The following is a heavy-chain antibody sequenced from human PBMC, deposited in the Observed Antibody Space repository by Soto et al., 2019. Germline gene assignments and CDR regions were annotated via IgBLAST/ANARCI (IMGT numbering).Heavy chain of an antibody. CDR2: ISGSGGST. D-gene: IGHD3-22*01. CDR3: AKDPMYYYDSSGYYETDY. J-gene: IGHJ4*02. Sequence: GGSLRLSCAASGFTFSSYAISWVRQAPGKGLEWVSAISGSGGSTYYADSVKGRFTISRDNSKNTLYLQMNSLRAEDTAVYYCAKDPMYYYDSSGYYETDYWGQGTLVTVSS. CDR1: GFTFSSYA. V-gene: IGHV3-23*01.